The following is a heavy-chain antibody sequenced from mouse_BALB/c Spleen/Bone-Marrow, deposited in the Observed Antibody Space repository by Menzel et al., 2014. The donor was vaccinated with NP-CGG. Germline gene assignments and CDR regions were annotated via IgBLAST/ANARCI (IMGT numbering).Heavy chain of an antibody. V-gene: IGHV1-67*01. CDR3: AGSGYGYDWFAY. CDR1: GYTFTDYA. CDR2: ISTYSGNT. J-gene: IGHJ3*01. Sequence: VKLQESGPELVRPGVSVKISCKGSGYTFTDYAMHWVKQSHAKSLEWIGVISTYSGNTNYNQKFKGKATMTVDKSSSTAYMKLARLTSEDSAIFYCAGSGYGYDWFAYWGQGTLVTVSA. D-gene: IGHD2-2*01.